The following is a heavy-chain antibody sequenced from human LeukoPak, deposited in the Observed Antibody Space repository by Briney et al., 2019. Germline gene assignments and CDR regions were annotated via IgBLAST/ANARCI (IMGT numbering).Heavy chain of an antibody. Sequence: SETLSLTCAASGYSISSGYYWGWIRQPPGKGLEWIGSIYHSGSTYYNPSLKSRVTISVDTSKNQFSLTLRSVTAADTAVYYCARRGSGWEVYYFDYWGQGTLATVSS. V-gene: IGHV4-38-2*01. CDR2: IYHSGST. D-gene: IGHD6-19*01. CDR3: ARRGSGWEVYYFDY. J-gene: IGHJ4*02. CDR1: GYSISSGYY.